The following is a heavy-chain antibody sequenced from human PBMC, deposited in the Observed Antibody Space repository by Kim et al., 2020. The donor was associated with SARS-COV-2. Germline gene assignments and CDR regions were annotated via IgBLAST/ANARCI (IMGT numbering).Heavy chain of an antibody. CDR3: ARGYYDSSGYPRRPRLFDY. CDR1: GGSFSGYY. D-gene: IGHD3-22*01. J-gene: IGHJ4*02. V-gene: IGHV4-34*01. CDR2: INHSGST. Sequence: SETLSLTCAVYGGSFSGYYWSWIRQPPGKGLEWIGEINHSGSTNYNPSLKSRVTISVDTSKNQFSLKLSSVTAADTAVYYCARGYYDSSGYPRRPRLFDYWGQGTLVTVSS.